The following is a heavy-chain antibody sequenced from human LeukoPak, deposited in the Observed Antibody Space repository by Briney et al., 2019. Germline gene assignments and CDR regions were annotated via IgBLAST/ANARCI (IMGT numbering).Heavy chain of an antibody. D-gene: IGHD6-19*01. V-gene: IGHV4-39*02. CDR2: INHSGST. J-gene: IGHJ3*02. CDR1: GVSISSGGYY. CDR3: ARGIAVAGSAFDI. Sequence: EPSDTLSLTCTVSGVSISSGGYYWSWIRQPPGKGLEWIGEINHSGSTNYNPSLKSRVTISVDTSKNHFSLKVSSVTAADTAVYYCARGIAVAGSAFDIWGQGTMVTVSS.